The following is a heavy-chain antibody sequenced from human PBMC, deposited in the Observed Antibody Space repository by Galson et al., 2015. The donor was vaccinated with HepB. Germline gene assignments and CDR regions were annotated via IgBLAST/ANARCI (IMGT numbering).Heavy chain of an antibody. Sequence: SLRLSCAASGFTFSSYSMNWVRQAPGKGLEWVSSISSSSSYIYYADSVKGRFTISRDNAKNSLYLQMNSLRAEDTAVYYCARGLVVPAADYWYFDLWGRGTLVTVSS. CDR1: GFTFSSYS. V-gene: IGHV3-21*01. J-gene: IGHJ2*01. CDR2: ISSSSSYI. D-gene: IGHD2-2*01. CDR3: ARGLVVPAADYWYFDL.